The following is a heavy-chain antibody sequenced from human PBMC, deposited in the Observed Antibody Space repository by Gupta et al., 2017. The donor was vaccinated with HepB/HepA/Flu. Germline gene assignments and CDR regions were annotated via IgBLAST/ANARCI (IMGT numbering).Heavy chain of an antibody. J-gene: IGHJ5*02. D-gene: IGHD3-10*01. CDR2: ISSSGSTI. CDR1: GFTFSSYE. Sequence: EVQLVASGGGLVQPGGSLRLSCAASGFTFSSYEMNWVRQAPGKGLEWVSYISSSGSTIYYADSVKGRFTISRDNAKNSLYLQMNSLRAEDTAVYYCAREEGDGEPGWFDPWGQGTLVTVSS. CDR3: AREEGDGEPGWFDP. V-gene: IGHV3-48*03.